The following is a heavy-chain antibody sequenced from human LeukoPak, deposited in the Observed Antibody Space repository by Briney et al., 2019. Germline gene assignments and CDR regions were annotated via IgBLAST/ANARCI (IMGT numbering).Heavy chain of an antibody. CDR1: GFTFGSYS. V-gene: IGHV3-15*01. Sequence: GGSLRLSCAASGFTFGSYSMNWVRQAPGKGLEWVGRIKRKSDGGATDYAAPVKGRFTISRDDSKNTLYLQMNSLKTEDTALYYCTKEDYGNYVSPHWGQGTLVTVSS. CDR3: TKEDYGNYVSPH. D-gene: IGHD4-11*01. CDR2: IKRKSDGGAT. J-gene: IGHJ4*02.